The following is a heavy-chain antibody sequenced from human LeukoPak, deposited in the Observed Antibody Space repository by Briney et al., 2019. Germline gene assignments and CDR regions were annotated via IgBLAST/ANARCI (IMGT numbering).Heavy chain of an antibody. J-gene: IGHJ4*02. CDR3: AREGGTVVVGRFDY. Sequence: GGSLRLSCAASGINFRASGMHWVRQAPGMGLEWVTFIQTDGSDKRYAASVAGRFTISRDDSKNTVYLHMNSLRPDDSALYYCAREGGTVVVGRFDYWGQGTLVTVAS. V-gene: IGHV3-30*02. D-gene: IGHD2-2*01. CDR2: IQTDGSDK. CDR1: GINFRASG.